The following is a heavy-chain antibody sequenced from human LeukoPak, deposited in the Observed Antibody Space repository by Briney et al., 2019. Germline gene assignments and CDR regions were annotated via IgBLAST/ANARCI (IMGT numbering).Heavy chain of an antibody. D-gene: IGHD2-2*01. Sequence: SETLSLTCTVSGGSISSYYWSWVRQPPGKGLEWIGYIDYSGSTSYNPSLKSRVTISIDTSKNQFSLRLRSVAAADTAVYFCARGLSSTRRESDYWGQGTLVIVSS. CDR2: IDYSGST. V-gene: IGHV4-59*01. J-gene: IGHJ4*02. CDR1: GGSISSYY. CDR3: ARGLSSTRRESDY.